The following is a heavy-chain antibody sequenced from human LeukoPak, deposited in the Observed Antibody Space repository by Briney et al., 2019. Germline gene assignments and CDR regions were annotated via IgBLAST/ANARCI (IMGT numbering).Heavy chain of an antibody. V-gene: IGHV3-23*01. Sequence: PGGSLRLSCGASGFTFRGYAMSWVRQAPGKGLEWVSGISESSRFIHHADSAKGRFTISRDDSTNTLHLQMYSLKAEDTAVYYCAKSAYAGYDWGYMGQSWGQGTLVTVSS. J-gene: IGHJ1*01. D-gene: IGHD5-12*01. CDR3: AKSAYAGYDWGYMGQS. CDR1: GFTFRGYA. CDR2: ISESSRFI.